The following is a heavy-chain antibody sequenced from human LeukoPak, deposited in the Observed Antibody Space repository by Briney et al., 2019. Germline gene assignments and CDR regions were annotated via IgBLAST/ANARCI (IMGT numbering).Heavy chain of an antibody. D-gene: IGHD3-3*01. V-gene: IGHV4-34*01. CDR2: INHSGST. J-gene: IGHJ5*02. CDR1: GGSFSGYY. CDR3: ARGRVTIFGVVNNWFDP. Sequence: PSETLSLTCAVYGGSFSGYYWSWIRQPPGKGLEWIGEINHSGSTNYNPSLNSRVTISVDTSKNQFSLKLSSVTAADTAVYYCARGRVTIFGVVNNWFDPWGQGTLVTVSS.